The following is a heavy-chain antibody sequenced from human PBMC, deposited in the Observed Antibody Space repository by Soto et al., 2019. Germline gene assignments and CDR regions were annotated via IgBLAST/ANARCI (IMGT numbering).Heavy chain of an antibody. CDR1: GFSFSTYA. D-gene: IGHD6-13*01. Sequence: HPGGSLRLSCAASGFSFSTYAMTWVRQAPGKGLEWVALISARGNTYYIDSVKGRFTISRDNSKHTLFLQMNSLRDEDTALYHCAKSTPGTNAPMDVWGQGTTVTVSS. CDR3: AKSTPGTNAPMDV. CDR2: ISARGNT. V-gene: IGHV3-23*01. J-gene: IGHJ6*02.